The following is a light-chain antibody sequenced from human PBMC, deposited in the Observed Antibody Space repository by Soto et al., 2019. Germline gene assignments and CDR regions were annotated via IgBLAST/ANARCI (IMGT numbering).Light chain of an antibody. Sequence: EIVLTQSPATLSLSPGERATLSCRASQSVSSFLAWYQQKPGQTPRLLIHDASNRATGIPARFSGSGSGTDFTLTISSLVPEDFAVYYCQQRSNWPQLTFGGGTKVEIK. CDR2: DAS. CDR1: QSVSSF. V-gene: IGKV3-11*01. CDR3: QQRSNWPQLT. J-gene: IGKJ4*01.